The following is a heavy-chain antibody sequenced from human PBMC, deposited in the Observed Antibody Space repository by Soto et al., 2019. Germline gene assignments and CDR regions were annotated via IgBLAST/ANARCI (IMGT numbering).Heavy chain of an antibody. V-gene: IGHV4-31*03. D-gene: IGHD3-9*01. CDR3: ARGLVLRYFDWLPNPLVGHAFDI. CDR2: IYYSGST. CDR1: GVSISRGGYY. Sequence: SETLSLTCPVSGVSISRGGYYSRWIRQHPGKGLEWIGYIYYSGSTYYNPSLKSRVTISVDTSKNQFSLKLSSVTAADTAVYYCARGLVLRYFDWLPNPLVGHAFDIWGQGTMVTVSS. J-gene: IGHJ3*02.